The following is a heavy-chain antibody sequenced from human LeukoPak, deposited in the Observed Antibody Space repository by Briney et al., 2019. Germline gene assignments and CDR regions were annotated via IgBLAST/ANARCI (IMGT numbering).Heavy chain of an antibody. J-gene: IGHJ4*02. D-gene: IGHD2-15*01. CDR2: ISSSGSGGNT. CDR1: GVTLSNYA. V-gene: IGHV3-23*01. CDR3: AKRGSSVNATPRDYFDY. Sequence: GGSLRLSCVASGVTLSNYAMSWARQAPGKGLEWVSGISSSGSGGNTYYADSVKGRFTISRDNSKNTLYLQMNSLRAEDTAVYFCAKRGSSVNATPRDYFDYWGQGNLVTVSS.